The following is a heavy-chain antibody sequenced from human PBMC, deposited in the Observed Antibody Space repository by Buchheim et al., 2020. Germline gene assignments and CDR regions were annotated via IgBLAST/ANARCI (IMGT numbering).Heavy chain of an antibody. V-gene: IGHV3-7*01. CDR1: GFTFNRYW. Sequence: EVQLAVSGGGLVLPGGSLRLSCTGSGFTFNRYWMTWVRQAPGKGLEWVATIKQDGTEKYYVNSMRGRVIASRDHAKNSVFVHISRLADEDTGVYYCASHSGFDSGLDVWGQGT. D-gene: IGHD5-12*01. CDR2: IKQDGTEK. CDR3: ASHSGFDSGLDV. J-gene: IGHJ6*02.